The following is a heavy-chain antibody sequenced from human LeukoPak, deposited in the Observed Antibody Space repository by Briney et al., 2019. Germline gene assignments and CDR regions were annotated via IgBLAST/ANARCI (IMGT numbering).Heavy chain of an antibody. CDR1: GFTFSSYA. V-gene: IGHV3-23*01. Sequence: GRSLRLSCAASGFTFSSYAMSWVRQAPGKGLEWVSAISGSGGSTYYADSVKGRFTISRDNSKNTLYLQMNSLRAEDTAVYYCARDYYDFWSGYFDYWGQGTLVTVSS. CDR2: ISGSGGST. J-gene: IGHJ4*02. CDR3: ARDYYDFWSGYFDY. D-gene: IGHD3-3*01.